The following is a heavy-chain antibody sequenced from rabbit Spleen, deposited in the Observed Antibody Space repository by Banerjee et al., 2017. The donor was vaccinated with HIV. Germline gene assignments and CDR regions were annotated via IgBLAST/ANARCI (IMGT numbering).Heavy chain of an antibody. V-gene: IGHV1S40*01. D-gene: IGHD1-1*01. Sequence: VESGGGLVQPGASLTLTCTASGFSYSSSYYMCWVRQAPGKGLEWIGCIYTGNDKTYYASWAKGRLTISKTSSTTVTLQMTSLTAADTATYFCARDLVAVIGWNFSLWGQGTLVTVS. CDR1: GFSYSSSYY. CDR3: ARDLVAVIGWNFSL. J-gene: IGHJ3*01. CDR2: IYTGNDKT.